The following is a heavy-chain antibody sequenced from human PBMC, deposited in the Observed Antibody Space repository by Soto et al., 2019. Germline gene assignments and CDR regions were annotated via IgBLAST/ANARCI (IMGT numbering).Heavy chain of an antibody. V-gene: IGHV3-30*18. Sequence: GGSLRLSCAASGFPFSSYVMHWVRQAPGKGLEWVAVISYDGSNKYYADSVKGRFTISRDNSKNTLYLQMNSLRAEDTAVYYCAKDPNYYDSSGYPLWGQGTLVTVSS. CDR2: ISYDGSNK. CDR1: GFPFSSYV. CDR3: AKDPNYYDSSGYPL. D-gene: IGHD3-22*01. J-gene: IGHJ4*02.